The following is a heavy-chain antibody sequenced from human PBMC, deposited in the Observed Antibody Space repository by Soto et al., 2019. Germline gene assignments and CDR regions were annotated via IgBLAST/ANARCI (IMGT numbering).Heavy chain of an antibody. Sequence: QVQLQQWGAGLLKPSETLSLTCVVYGGSFSGYYWSWIRQSPWKGLEWIGGINHRGSTNYNPSLESRVTISGDTSKNQFSLKLPSVAAADTAMYYCARDGFCTSTTCRVGNWFDPWGQGTLVTVSS. CDR1: GGSFSGYY. V-gene: IGHV4-34*01. CDR3: ARDGFCTSTTCRVGNWFDP. D-gene: IGHD2-2*01. CDR2: INHRGST. J-gene: IGHJ5*02.